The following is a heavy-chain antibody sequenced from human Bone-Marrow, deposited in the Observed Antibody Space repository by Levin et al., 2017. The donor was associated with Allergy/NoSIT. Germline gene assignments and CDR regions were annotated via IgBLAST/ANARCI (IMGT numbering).Heavy chain of an antibody. Sequence: SETLSLTCTVSGGSISSYYWSWIRQPAGKGLEWIGRIYTSGSTNYNPSLKSRVTMSVDTSKNQFSLKLSSVTAADSAVYYCARGALWFGESVGNWFDPWGQGTLVTVSS. CDR3: ARGALWFGESVGNWFDP. CDR2: IYTSGST. J-gene: IGHJ5*02. D-gene: IGHD3-10*01. V-gene: IGHV4-4*07. CDR1: GGSISSYY.